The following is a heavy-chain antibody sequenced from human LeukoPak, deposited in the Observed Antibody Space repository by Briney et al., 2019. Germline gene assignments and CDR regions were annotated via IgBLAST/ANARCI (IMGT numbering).Heavy chain of an antibody. Sequence: PSETLSLTCTVSGGSISSGDYYWSWIRQHPGQGLEWIGYIYYSGSTYYNPSLKSRVTISVDTSKNQFSLKLSSVTAADTAVYYCARVCSGGSCYSSFDYWGQGTLVTVSS. J-gene: IGHJ4*02. D-gene: IGHD2-15*01. CDR3: ARVCSGGSCYSSFDY. V-gene: IGHV4-31*03. CDR1: GGSISSGDYY. CDR2: IYYSGST.